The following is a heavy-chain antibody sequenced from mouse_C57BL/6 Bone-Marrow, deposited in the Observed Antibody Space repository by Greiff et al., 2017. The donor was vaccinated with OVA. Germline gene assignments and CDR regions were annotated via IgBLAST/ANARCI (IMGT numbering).Heavy chain of an antibody. Sequence: QVQLQQSGPELVKPGASVKISCKASGYSFTSYYIHWVKQRPGQGLEWIGWIYPGSGNTKYNEKFKGKATLTADTSSSTAYMQLSSLTSEDSAVYYCAYYSNYAYFDYWGQGTTRTVSS. CDR3: AYYSNYAYFDY. V-gene: IGHV1-66*01. D-gene: IGHD2-5*01. CDR2: IYPGSGNT. CDR1: GYSFTSYY. J-gene: IGHJ2*01.